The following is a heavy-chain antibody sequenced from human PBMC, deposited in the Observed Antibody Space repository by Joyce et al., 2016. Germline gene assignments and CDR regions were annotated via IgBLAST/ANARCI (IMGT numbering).Heavy chain of an antibody. CDR2: FIPISGTA. D-gene: IGHD6-19*01. CDR3: ARDSGYSSGWEYFQH. V-gene: IGHV1-69*01. CDR1: GGTLRSYG. Sequence: QVQLVQSGAEVKKPGSSVKVSCKASGGTLRSYGISWVRQAPGQGLEWVGVFIPISGTAYYAQKFQGRVIITADESTSTAYMDLSSLRSDDTAVYYCARDSGYSSGWEYFQHWGQGTLVTVSS. J-gene: IGHJ1*01.